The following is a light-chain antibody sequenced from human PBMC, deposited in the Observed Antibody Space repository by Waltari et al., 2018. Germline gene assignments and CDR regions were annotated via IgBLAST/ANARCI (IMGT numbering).Light chain of an antibody. J-gene: IGLJ3*02. CDR2: DDH. Sequence: QSALTPPAPASGSPGQSITIPCTGTSSDVGHYNLVSWYQQYPGKAPKVMIYDDHRRPSGVSDRFSGSKSGNTASLTISGVQAEDEADYYCCSYAGSYTWVFGGGTKLTVL. CDR3: CSYAGSYTWV. CDR1: SSDVGHYNL. V-gene: IGLV2-23*01.